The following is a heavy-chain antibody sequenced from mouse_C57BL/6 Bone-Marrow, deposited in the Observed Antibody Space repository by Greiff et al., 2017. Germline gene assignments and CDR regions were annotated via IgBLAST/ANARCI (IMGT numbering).Heavy chain of an antibody. CDR2: IWSGGST. D-gene: IGHD1-1*01. V-gene: IGHV2-4*01. CDR1: GFSLTSYG. J-gene: IGHJ4*01. Sequence: VKLMESGPGLVQPSQSLSITCTVSGFSLTSYGVHWVRQPPGKGLEWLGVIWSGGSTDYNAAFISRLSISKDNSKSQVFFKMNSLQADDTAIYYCAKNNYYGSSPYYYAMDYWGQGTSVTVSS. CDR3: AKNNYYGSSPYYYAMDY.